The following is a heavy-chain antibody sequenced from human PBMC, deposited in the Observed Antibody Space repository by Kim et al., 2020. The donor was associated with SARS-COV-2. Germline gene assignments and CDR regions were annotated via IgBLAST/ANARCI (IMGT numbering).Heavy chain of an antibody. J-gene: IGHJ4*02. CDR3: AKTTGAQLAS. Sequence: SETLSLTCTVSGDSLSAGGYFWSWIRQHPGQGLEWIGYIDYSGTTYYSESLKSRVGLSVDTSTNQFSLRLSSVSAADTAVYYCAKTTGAQLASWGQG. CDR1: GDSLSAGGYF. V-gene: IGHV4-31*03. D-gene: IGHD7-27*01. CDR2: IDYSGTT.